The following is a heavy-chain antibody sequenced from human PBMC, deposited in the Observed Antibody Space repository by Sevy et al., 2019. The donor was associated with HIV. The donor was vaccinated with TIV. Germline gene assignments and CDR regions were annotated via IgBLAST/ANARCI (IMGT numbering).Heavy chain of an antibody. V-gene: IGHV1-2*02. J-gene: IGHJ4*02. CDR1: GYTFTGYY. CDR2: INPDSGGP. CDR3: VRDDRDGYFEY. Sequence: ASVKVSCKASGYTFTGYYMHWMRQAPGQGLEWMGWINPDSGGPTHAPKFQGRVTLTRDTSISTAYMDLSRLKSDDTAVYYCVRDDRDGYFEYWGQGTLVTVSS.